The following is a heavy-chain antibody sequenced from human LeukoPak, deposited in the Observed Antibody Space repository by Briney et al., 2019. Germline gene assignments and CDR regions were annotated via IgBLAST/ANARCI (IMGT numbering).Heavy chain of an antibody. Sequence: SETLSLTCTVSGDSLIRNKYYWGWIRQPPGKGLEWIGNIYHSGSTYYNPSLKSRVTISVDTSKNHFSLKLSSVTAADTAVYFCARLALGGSGYYPQAAFDIWGQGTMVTVSS. CDR2: IYHSGST. CDR1: GDSLIRNKYY. CDR3: ARLALGGSGYYPQAAFDI. D-gene: IGHD3-22*01. J-gene: IGHJ3*02. V-gene: IGHV4-39*02.